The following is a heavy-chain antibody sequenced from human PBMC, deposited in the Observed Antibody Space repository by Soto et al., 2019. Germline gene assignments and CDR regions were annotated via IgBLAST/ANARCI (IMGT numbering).Heavy chain of an antibody. CDR2: SSATGAGT. J-gene: IGHJ4*02. V-gene: IGHV3-23*01. D-gene: IGHD1-7*01. Sequence: GGSLRLSFAASGFTFSSYGMTWVRQAPGKGLEWVSFSSATGAGTYFADSVKGRFTISRDNSKNTLYLQMSSLRADDTAVYYCAKDRRAGGNYGFYSDFWGQGALVTVSS. CDR3: AKDRRAGGNYGFYSDF. CDR1: GFTFSSYG.